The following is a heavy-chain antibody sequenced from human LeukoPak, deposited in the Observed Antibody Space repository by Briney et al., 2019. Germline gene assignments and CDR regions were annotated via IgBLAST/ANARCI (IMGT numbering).Heavy chain of an antibody. Sequence: GGSLRLSCAASGFTFDDYVMNWVRQVPGKGLEWVSGINWNGGSTGYGDSVKGRFTISRDNAKNSLYLQMNSLRAEDTAVYYCAELGITMIGGVWGKGTTVTISS. V-gene: IGHV3-20*04. J-gene: IGHJ6*04. CDR1: GFTFDDYV. CDR3: AELGITMIGGV. D-gene: IGHD3-10*02. CDR2: INWNGGST.